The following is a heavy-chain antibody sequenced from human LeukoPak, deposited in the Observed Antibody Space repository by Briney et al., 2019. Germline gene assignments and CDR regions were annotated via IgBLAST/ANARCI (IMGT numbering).Heavy chain of an antibody. V-gene: IGHV3-23*01. CDR3: PKDLSAGVPSPRVDY. CDR2: ISGSGSST. CDR1: GCTFSSYA. D-gene: IGHD3-3*01. J-gene: IGHJ4*02. Sequence: GGSLRLSCAASGCTFSSYAMTWVRQAPRKGLEGVAAISGSGSSTYYADSVRGRFTIARDNSKNTLYLQVSSLRAEDTAVYYCPKDLSAGVPSPRVDYWGQGTLVTVSS.